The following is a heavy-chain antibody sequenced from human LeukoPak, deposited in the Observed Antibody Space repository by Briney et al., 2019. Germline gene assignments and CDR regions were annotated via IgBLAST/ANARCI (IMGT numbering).Heavy chain of an antibody. CDR2: IYYSGST. Sequence: SETLSLTCTVSGGSISSYYWSWIRQPPGKGLEWIGYIYYSGSTNYNPSLKSRVTISVDTSKNQFSLKLSSVTAADTAVYYCATLGDGVAARDAFDIWGQGTMVTVSS. V-gene: IGHV4-59*08. CDR3: ATLGDGVAARDAFDI. CDR1: GGSISSYY. J-gene: IGHJ3*02. D-gene: IGHD6-13*01.